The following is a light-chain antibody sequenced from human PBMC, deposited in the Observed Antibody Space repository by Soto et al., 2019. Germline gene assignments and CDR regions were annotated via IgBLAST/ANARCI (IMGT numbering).Light chain of an antibody. CDR3: QQYENRPT. CDR1: QNINNY. CDR2: DAS. Sequence: DNQMTQSPSSLSTSVGDIVTITCQASQNINNYLNWYQQKPGRAPKLLIYDASNLEAGVPSRFRGSGSGTDFTFTISRLQPEDIATYYCQQYENRPTFGQGTRLEIK. J-gene: IGKJ5*01. V-gene: IGKV1-33*01.